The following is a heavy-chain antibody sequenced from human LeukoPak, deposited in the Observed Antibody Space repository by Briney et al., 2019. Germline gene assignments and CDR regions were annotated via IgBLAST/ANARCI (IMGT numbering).Heavy chain of an antibody. CDR3: ARRVDYGDYDWYFDL. V-gene: IGHV4-31*03. D-gene: IGHD4-17*01. J-gene: IGHJ2*01. CDR1: GGSISSGGYY. Sequence: SQTLSLTCTVSGGSISSGGYYWSWIRRHPGKGLEWIGYIYYSGSTYYNPSLKSRVTISVDTSKNQFSLKLSSVTAADTAVYYCARRVDYGDYDWYFDLWGRGTLVTVSS. CDR2: IYYSGST.